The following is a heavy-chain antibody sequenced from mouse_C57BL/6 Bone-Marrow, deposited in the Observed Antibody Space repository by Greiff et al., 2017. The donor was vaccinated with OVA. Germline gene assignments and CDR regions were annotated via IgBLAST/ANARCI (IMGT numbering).Heavy chain of an antibody. CDR1: GYAFTNYL. CDR3: ITAAWAVFAY. Sequence: QVQLQQSGAELVRPGTSVKVSCKASGYAFTNYLIEWVKQRPGQGLEWIGVINPGSGGTNYNEKFKGKATLTADKSSSTAYMQLSSLTSEDSAVYYCITAAWAVFAYWGQGTLVTVSA. CDR2: INPGSGGT. V-gene: IGHV1-54*01. D-gene: IGHD3-1*01. J-gene: IGHJ3*01.